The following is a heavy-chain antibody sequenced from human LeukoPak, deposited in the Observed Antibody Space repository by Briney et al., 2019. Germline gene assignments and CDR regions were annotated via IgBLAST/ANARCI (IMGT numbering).Heavy chain of an antibody. D-gene: IGHD2-15*01. CDR2: IRGSGGGS. J-gene: IGHJ3*02. CDR1: GFTFSSYA. CDR3: APAASPGAFDI. Sequence: GGSLRLSCAASGFTFSSYAMNWVRQAPGKGLEWVSVIRGSGGGSYYGDSVKGRLTISRDNSKNTLYLQMNSLRAEDTAVYYCAPAASPGAFDIWGQGTMVTVSS. V-gene: IGHV3-23*01.